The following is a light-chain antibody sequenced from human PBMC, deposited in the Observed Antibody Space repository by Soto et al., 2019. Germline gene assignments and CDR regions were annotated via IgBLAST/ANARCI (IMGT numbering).Light chain of an antibody. CDR1: QGIGTG. J-gene: IGKJ1*01. V-gene: IGKV1-5*01. Sequence: DIQMTQSLSTLSASLGARVTTTAGASQGIGTGLPWYQQKPGKAPKLRIYDASSLESGVPSRFSGSGSGTEFTLTISSLQPDDFATYYCQQYNSYSSTWTFGQGTKVEIK. CDR3: QQYNSYSSTWT. CDR2: DAS.